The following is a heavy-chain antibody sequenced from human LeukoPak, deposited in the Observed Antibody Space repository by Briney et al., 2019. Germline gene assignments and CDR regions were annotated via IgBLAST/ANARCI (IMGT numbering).Heavy chain of an antibody. CDR1: GFTFSSYE. J-gene: IGHJ3*02. Sequence: GGSLRLSCAASGFTFSSYEMNWVRQAPGKGLEWVSYISSSGSNIYYADSVKGRFTISRDNSKNTLYLQMNSLRAEDTAVYYCAKDIAAPRRRDDAFDIWGQGTMVTVSS. V-gene: IGHV3-48*03. D-gene: IGHD6-6*01. CDR2: ISSSGSNI. CDR3: AKDIAAPRRRDDAFDI.